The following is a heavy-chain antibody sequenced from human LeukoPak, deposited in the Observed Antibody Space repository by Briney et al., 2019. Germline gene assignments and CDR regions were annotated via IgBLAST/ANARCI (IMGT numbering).Heavy chain of an antibody. V-gene: IGHV4-59*08. D-gene: IGHD2/OR15-2a*01. J-gene: IGHJ6*02. Sequence: SETLSLTCGVSGGSFSGYYWSWIRQPPGKGLESIGDVYYSGSTNYNPSLKSRVTISVDTSKNQFSLNLSSVTAADTAVYYCARHTSYYYYGMDVWGQGTTVTVSS. CDR3: ARHTSYYYYGMDV. CDR2: VYYSGST. CDR1: GGSFSGYY.